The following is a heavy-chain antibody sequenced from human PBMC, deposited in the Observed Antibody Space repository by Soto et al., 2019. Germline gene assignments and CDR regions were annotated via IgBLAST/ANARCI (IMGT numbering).Heavy chain of an antibody. CDR1: GDSITGSH. CDR2: IYYSGST. Sequence: SETLSLTCTVSGDSITGSHWNWIRQPLGKPLEWIGYIYYSGSTNYNPSLKSRVTISVDTSKNQFSLKLSSVTAADTAVYYCARENSLGYYYDRRDWFDPWGQGTLVTVSS. CDR3: ARENSLGYYYDRRDWFDP. D-gene: IGHD3-22*01. J-gene: IGHJ5*02. V-gene: IGHV4-59*01.